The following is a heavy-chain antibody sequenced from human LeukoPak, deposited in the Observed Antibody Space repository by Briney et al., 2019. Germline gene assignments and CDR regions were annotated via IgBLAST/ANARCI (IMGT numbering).Heavy chain of an antibody. J-gene: IGHJ4*02. CDR2: ISSTSTYI. D-gene: IGHD2-15*01. CDR3: ARGGGNFDY. V-gene: IGHV3-21*01. Sequence: GGSLRLSCAASEFTFSSYTINWVRQAPGKGLEWVSSISSTSTYISYADSVKGRFTISRGNAKNSLYLQMNSLRAEDTAVYYCARGGGNFDYWGQGTLVTVSS. CDR1: EFTFSSYT.